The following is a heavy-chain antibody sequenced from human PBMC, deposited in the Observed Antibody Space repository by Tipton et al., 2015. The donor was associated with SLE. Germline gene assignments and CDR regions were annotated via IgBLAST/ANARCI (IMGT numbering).Heavy chain of an antibody. CDR2: INKSGST. CDR1: CGSISSGVNY. D-gene: IGHD1-7*01. Sequence: TLSLTCTVSCGSISSGVNYWGWIRQHPGKGLEWIAYINKSGSTYYNPSLKNRITMSIDTSKKQFSLKLSSVTAADTAVYYCARQGGMTGTTFPFDIWGQGTMVTVSS. J-gene: IGHJ3*02. CDR3: ARQGGMTGTTFPFDI. V-gene: IGHV4-31*03.